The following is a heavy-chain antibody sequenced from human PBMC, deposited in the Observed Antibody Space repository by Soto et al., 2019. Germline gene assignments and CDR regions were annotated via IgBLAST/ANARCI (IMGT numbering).Heavy chain of an antibody. CDR1: GFSLSTSGMC. Sequence: SGPTLVNPTQTLTLTCTFSGFSLSTSGMCVSWIRQPPGKALEWLARIDWNDDEYYSTSLKTRLTISKDTSKNLVFLTMTNMDPTDTATYYCARTLGSSTLDYWGQGTLVTVSS. V-gene: IGHV2-70*11. CDR2: IDWNDDE. CDR3: ARTLGSSTLDY. J-gene: IGHJ4*02. D-gene: IGHD6-13*01.